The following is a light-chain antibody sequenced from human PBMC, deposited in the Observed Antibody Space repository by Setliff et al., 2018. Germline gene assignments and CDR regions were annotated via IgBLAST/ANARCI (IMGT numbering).Light chain of an antibody. Sequence: QSVLTQPASVSGSPGQSITVSCTGTNNDVGGYNYVSWFQQYPDRAPRLIIYDVNNRPSGISSRFSGSKSGNTASLTISGLQAEDEADYYCSSNTNSNTLFVFGGGTKVTVL. J-gene: IGLJ3*02. CDR2: DVN. V-gene: IGLV2-14*03. CDR3: SSNTNSNTLFV. CDR1: NNDVGGYNY.